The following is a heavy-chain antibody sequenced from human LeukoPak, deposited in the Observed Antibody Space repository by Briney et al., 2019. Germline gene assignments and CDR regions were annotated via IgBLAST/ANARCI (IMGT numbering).Heavy chain of an antibody. CDR2: ISSSSSYI. V-gene: IGHV3-21*01. CDR1: GFTFSGYS. D-gene: IGHD3-10*01. Sequence: GGSLRLSCAASGFTFSGYSMNWVRQAPGKGLEWVSSISSSSSYIYYADSVKGRFTISRDNAKNSLYLQMNSLRAEDTAVYYCARLYRVRATLAFDYRGQGTLVTVSS. CDR3: ARLYRVRATLAFDY. J-gene: IGHJ4*02.